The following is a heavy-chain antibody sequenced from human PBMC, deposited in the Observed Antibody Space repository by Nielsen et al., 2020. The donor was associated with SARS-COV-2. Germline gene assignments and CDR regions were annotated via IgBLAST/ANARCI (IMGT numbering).Heavy chain of an antibody. CDR2: IKQDGSEK. CDR1: GFTFSSYW. V-gene: IGHV3-7*01. J-gene: IGHJ4*02. D-gene: IGHD2-8*01. CDR3: AKDRLLSYAGSYFDF. Sequence: GESLKISCAASGFTFSSYWMSWVRQAPGKGLEWVANIKQDGSEKYYPDSVRGRFTVSRDNSKNMLYLQINSLKAEDTAVYFCAKDRLLSYAGSYFDFWGQGTLVTVSS.